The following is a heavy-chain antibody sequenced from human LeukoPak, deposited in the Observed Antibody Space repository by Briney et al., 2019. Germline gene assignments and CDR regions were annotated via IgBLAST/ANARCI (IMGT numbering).Heavy chain of an antibody. J-gene: IGHJ4*02. D-gene: IGHD4-17*01. CDR1: GLTVTNNY. CDR2: IYTNGDT. Sequence: GGSLRLSCAASGLTVTNNYWNWVRQPPGKGPEWIPLIYTNGDTQYANSVKGRFTFSRDNSKNTLYLQMNSLRAEDTAIYYCVYGDYPLTYWGQGTLVSVSS. V-gene: IGHV3-66*01. CDR3: VYGDYPLTY.